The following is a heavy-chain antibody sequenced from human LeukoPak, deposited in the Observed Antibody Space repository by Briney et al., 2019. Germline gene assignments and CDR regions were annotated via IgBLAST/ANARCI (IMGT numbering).Heavy chain of an antibody. V-gene: IGHV4-61*02. J-gene: IGHJ3*02. CDR1: GGSITSGTYY. CDR2: IFSTGST. D-gene: IGHD3-10*01. CDR3: ARGAYGSGSGNGFNI. Sequence: SETLSLTCTVSGGSITSGTYYWSWTRQPAGKGLEWIGRIFSTGSTNYNPSLKSRVTMSVDTSKNQFSLNLSSVTAADTAVYYCARGAYGSGSGNGFNIWGQGTTVTVSS.